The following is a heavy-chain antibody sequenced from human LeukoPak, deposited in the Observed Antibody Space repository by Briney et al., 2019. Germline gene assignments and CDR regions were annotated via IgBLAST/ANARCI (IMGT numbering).Heavy chain of an antibody. Sequence: GGSLRLSCAASGFTFSSYAMSWVRQASGKGLEWVSAISGSGGSTYYADSVKGRFTISRDNSKNTLYLQMNSLRAEDTAVYYCAKHLYSVVGATIDYYYGMDVWGQGTTVTVSS. CDR1: GFTFSSYA. D-gene: IGHD1-26*01. V-gene: IGHV3-23*01. J-gene: IGHJ6*02. CDR3: AKHLYSVVGATIDYYYGMDV. CDR2: ISGSGGST.